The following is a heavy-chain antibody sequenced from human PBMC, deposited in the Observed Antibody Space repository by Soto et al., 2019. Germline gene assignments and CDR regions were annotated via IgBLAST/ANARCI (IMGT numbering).Heavy chain of an antibody. CDR1: GYDFTAYG. Sequence: GASVKVSCKASGYDFTAYGINWVRQASGQGLEWMGWMNPINGATGSARRFQGRVSMTRNTATATAYLELTSLRSDDSAVYYCGRGPSPRAPAGGTPYYYAMDVWGQETTVTVSS. CDR3: GRGPSPRAPAGGTPYYYAMDV. V-gene: IGHV1-8*02. D-gene: IGHD6-13*01. CDR2: MNPINGAT. J-gene: IGHJ6*02.